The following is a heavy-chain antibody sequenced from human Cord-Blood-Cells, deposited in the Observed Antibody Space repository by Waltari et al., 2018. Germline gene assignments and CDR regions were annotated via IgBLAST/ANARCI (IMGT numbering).Heavy chain of an antibody. V-gene: IGHV1-69*01. Sequence: QVQLVQSGAEVKKPGSSVKVSCKASGGTFSSYAISWVRQAPGQGLEWMGGIIPSFGTANYAQKFQGRVTITADESTSTAYMELSSLRSEDTAVYYCARDRGSSWYSLSGYFQHWGQGTLVTVSS. J-gene: IGHJ1*01. D-gene: IGHD6-13*01. CDR2: IIPSFGTA. CDR1: GGTFSSYA. CDR3: ARDRGSSWYSLSGYFQH.